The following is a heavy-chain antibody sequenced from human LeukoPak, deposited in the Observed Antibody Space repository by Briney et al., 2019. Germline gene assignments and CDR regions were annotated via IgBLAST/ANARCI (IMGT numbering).Heavy chain of an antibody. V-gene: IGHV4-34*01. CDR3: ARFQSVLLWFGELSWFDP. J-gene: IGHJ5*02. Sequence: NPGGSLRLSCAASGFSFSDYYISWIRQPPGKGLEWIGEINHSGSTNYNPSLKSRVTISVDTSKNQFSLKLSSVTAADTAVYYCARFQSVLLWFGELSWFDPWGQGTLVTVSS. CDR2: INHSGST. CDR1: GFSFSDYY. D-gene: IGHD3-10*01.